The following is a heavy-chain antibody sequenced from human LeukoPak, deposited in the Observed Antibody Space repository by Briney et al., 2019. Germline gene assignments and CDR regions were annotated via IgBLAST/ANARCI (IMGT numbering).Heavy chain of an antibody. CDR2: ISSSSSYI. CDR3: ARASQGLYFDY. V-gene: IGHV3-21*01. J-gene: IGHJ4*02. Sequence: GGSLRLSCAASGFTFSSYSMNWVRQAPGKGLEWVSSISSSSSYIYYADSVKGRFTISRDNAKNSLHLQMNSLRAEDTAVYYCARASQGLYFDYWGQGTLVTVSS. D-gene: IGHD3-22*01. CDR1: GFTFSSYS.